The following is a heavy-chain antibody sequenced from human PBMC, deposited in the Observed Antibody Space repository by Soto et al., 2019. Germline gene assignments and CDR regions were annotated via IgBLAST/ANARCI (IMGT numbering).Heavy chain of an antibody. Sequence: GPLTLSRTASGFPLSVSWIGWARQTPGRGTEWVANRKEDGSEKYYVDSVKGRLTISRDNAKNSLYLQLNSLRVEDTAVYHCARDEGNGWYTYWGQGTLVTVSS. CDR3: ARDEGNGWYTY. V-gene: IGHV3-7*01. J-gene: IGHJ4*02. CDR2: RKEDGSEK. CDR1: GFPLSVSW. D-gene: IGHD6-19*01.